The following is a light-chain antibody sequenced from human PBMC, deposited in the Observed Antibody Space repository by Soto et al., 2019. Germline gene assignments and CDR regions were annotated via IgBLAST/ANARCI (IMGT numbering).Light chain of an antibody. J-gene: IGKJ2*01. CDR3: QQYARTPYA. V-gene: IGKV3-20*01. CDR1: QGVSSSY. CDR2: DAS. Sequence: EIGLTQSPGTLSLSPGERATLSCRASQGVSSSYLAWYQQKPGQAPRLLLYDASSRATGIPDRVSGSGSGTDFTLTISRLEPEDFAVYYCQQYARTPYALGQGTKVDIK.